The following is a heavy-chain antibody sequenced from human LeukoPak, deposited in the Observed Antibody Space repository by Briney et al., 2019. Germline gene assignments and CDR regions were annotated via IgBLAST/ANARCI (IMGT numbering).Heavy chain of an antibody. CDR1: GYSISSGYY. CDR2: IYHSGST. Sequence: ASETLSLTRAVSGYSISSGYYWGWIRQPPGKGLEWIGSIYHSGSTYYNPSLKSRVTISVDTSKNQFSLKLSSVTAADTAVYYCARRWGWYFDYWGQGTLVTVPS. D-gene: IGHD3-16*01. J-gene: IGHJ4*02. V-gene: IGHV4-38-2*01. CDR3: ARRWGWYFDY.